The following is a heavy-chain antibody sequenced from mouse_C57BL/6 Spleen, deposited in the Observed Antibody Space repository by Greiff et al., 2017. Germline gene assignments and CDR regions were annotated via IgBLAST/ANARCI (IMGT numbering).Heavy chain of an antibody. V-gene: IGHV6-6*01. D-gene: IGHD2-1*01. Sequence: EVHLVESGGGLVQPGGSMKLSCAASGFTFSDAWMDWVRQSPEKGLEWVAEIRNKANNHATYYAESVKGRFTISRDDSKSSVYLQMNSLRAEDTGIYYCTRDGNYWYFDVWGTGTTVTVSS. CDR1: GFTFSDAW. J-gene: IGHJ1*03. CDR2: IRNKANNHAT. CDR3: TRDGNYWYFDV.